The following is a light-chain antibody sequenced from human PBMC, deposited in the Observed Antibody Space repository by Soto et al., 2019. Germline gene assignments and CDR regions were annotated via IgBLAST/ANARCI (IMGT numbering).Light chain of an antibody. J-gene: IGKJ1*01. CDR2: WGS. CDR1: QSLLHSNGYNY. V-gene: IGKV2-28*01. CDR3: IQGLQSPPT. Sequence: DIVMTQSPLSLPVTPGEPASISCRSSQSLLHSNGYNYLDSYLQKPGQSPQLLIYWGSNRASGVPDRFGGSGSCTDFTLKINRVEAEEVGVYFCIQGLQSPPTSGQGTKVDSK.